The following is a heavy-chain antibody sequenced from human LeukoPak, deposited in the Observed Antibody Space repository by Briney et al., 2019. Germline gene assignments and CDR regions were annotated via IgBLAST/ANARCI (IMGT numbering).Heavy chain of an antibody. CDR2: IYYSGST. Sequence: SETLSLTCTVSGGSICSYYWSWIRQPPGKGLEWIGYIYYSGSTNYNPSLKSRVTISVDTSKNQFSLKLSSVTAADTAVYYCARTDDSSGYYYYFDYWGQGTLVTVSS. D-gene: IGHD3-22*01. J-gene: IGHJ4*02. CDR3: ARTDDSSGYYYYFDY. V-gene: IGHV4-59*01. CDR1: GGSICSYY.